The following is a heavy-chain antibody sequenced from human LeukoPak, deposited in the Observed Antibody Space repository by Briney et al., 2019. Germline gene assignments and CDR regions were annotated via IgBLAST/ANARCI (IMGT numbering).Heavy chain of an antibody. CDR1: GFTFDDYA. CDR3: AKDRGSSGNLFDY. D-gene: IGHD3-22*01. J-gene: IGHJ4*02. Sequence: GGSLRLSCAAPGFTFDDYAMHWVRQAPGKGLEWVSLISGDGGTTYYTDSVWGRFTISRDNSKNSLYLQINSLRTEDTALYYCAKDRGSSGNLFDYWGQGTLVTVSS. CDR2: ISGDGGTT. V-gene: IGHV3-43*02.